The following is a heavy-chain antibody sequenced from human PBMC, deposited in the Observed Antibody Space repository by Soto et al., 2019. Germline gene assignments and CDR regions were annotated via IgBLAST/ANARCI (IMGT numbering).Heavy chain of an antibody. V-gene: IGHV3-23*01. CDR1: GFTFNSDA. CDR3: ATGPSAYYYYGVDV. J-gene: IGHJ6*02. CDR2: ISSSGDAT. Sequence: GGSLRLSCAVSGFTFNSDAIRWVRQAPGKGLEWVSDISSSGDATYYADSVQGRFTISRDNSKNTLYLQMNSLRDEDTAVYYCATGPSAYYYYGVDVWGQGTTVTVSS.